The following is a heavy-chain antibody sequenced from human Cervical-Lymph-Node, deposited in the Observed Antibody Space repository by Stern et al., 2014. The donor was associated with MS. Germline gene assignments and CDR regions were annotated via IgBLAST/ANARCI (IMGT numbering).Heavy chain of an antibody. Sequence: VQLLESGAEVKKPGASVRVSCKASGYIFTDFGISWVRQAPGQGLEWMGWINVFNGYTNYAQRLQDRVIMTTDTSTSTAYMELRSLTSDDTAIYYCARGKRAAGGYWGQGTLVIVSS. CDR2: INVFNGYT. CDR3: ARGKRAAGGY. D-gene: IGHD6-13*01. V-gene: IGHV1-18*01. CDR1: GYIFTDFG. J-gene: IGHJ4*02.